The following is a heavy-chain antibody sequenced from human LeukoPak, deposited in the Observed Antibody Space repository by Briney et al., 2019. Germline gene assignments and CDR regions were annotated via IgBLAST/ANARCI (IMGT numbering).Heavy chain of an antibody. Sequence: GGSLRLSCATSGFTFSDHYMDWVRQAPGKGLEWVGCTRNKANSYTTEYAASVKGRFTVSIDDSKNSLYLQMNSLKTEDTAVYYCTRVLGGSYHGGFDYWGQGTLVTVSS. CDR2: TRNKANSYTT. CDR1: GFTFSDHY. D-gene: IGHD1-26*01. J-gene: IGHJ4*02. V-gene: IGHV3-72*01. CDR3: TRVLGGSYHGGFDY.